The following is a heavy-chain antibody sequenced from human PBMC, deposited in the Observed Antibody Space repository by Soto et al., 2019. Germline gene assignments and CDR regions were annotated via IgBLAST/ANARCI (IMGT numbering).Heavy chain of an antibody. CDR3: ARGGTHDYGGNSIGY. CDR1: GYTFTSYY. Sequence: ASVKVSCKASGYTFTSYYMHWVLQAPGQGLEWMGIINPSGGSTSYAQKFQGRVTMTRDTSTSTVYMELSSLRSEDTAVYYCARGGTHDYGGNSIGYWGQGTLVTVSS. CDR2: INPSGGST. V-gene: IGHV1-46*01. J-gene: IGHJ4*02. D-gene: IGHD4-17*01.